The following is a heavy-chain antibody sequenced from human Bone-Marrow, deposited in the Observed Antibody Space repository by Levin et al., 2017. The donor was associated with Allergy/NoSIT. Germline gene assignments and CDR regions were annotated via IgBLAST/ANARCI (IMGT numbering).Heavy chain of an antibody. Sequence: GGSLRLSCAASGFIFSKYGMQWVRQAPGKGLEWVAIISFDGNKKYHVDSVKGRFSISRDNSRNTLYLQMNSLTAHDTAVYYCAKDLYPGHRVGATAESWGQGTTVTVSP. CDR3: AKDLYPGHRVGATAES. J-gene: IGHJ5*02. CDR1: GFIFSKYG. V-gene: IGHV3-30*18. D-gene: IGHD1-26*01. CDR2: ISFDGNKK.